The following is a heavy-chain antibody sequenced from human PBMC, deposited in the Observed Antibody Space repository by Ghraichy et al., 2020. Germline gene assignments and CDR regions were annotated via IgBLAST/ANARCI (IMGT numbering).Heavy chain of an antibody. CDR1: GFTFSSYA. V-gene: IGHV3-23*01. CDR2: ISGSGGST. J-gene: IGHJ4*02. D-gene: IGHD6-13*01. Sequence: GGSLRLSCAASGFTFSSYAMSWVRQAPGKGLEWVSAISGSGGSTYYADSVKGRFTISRDNSKNTLYLQMNSLRAEDTAVYYCAKDLRSSSWYHPPADYWGQGTLVTVSS. CDR3: AKDLRSSSWYHPPADY.